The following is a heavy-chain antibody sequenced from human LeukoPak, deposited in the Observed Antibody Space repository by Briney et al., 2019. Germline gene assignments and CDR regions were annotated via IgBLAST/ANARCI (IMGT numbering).Heavy chain of an antibody. CDR2: ISSSSSYI. Sequence: GGSLRLSCAASGFTFSSYSMNWVRQAPGKGLEWVSSISSSSSYIYYADSVKGRFTISRDNAKNSLYLQMNSLRAEDTAVYYCAREVDIRYFDYWGQGTLATVSS. CDR1: GFTFSSYS. CDR3: AREVDIRYFDY. J-gene: IGHJ4*02. V-gene: IGHV3-21*01. D-gene: IGHD2-15*01.